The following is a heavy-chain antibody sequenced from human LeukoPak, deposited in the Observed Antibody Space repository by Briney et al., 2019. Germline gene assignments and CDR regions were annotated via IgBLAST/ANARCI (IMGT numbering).Heavy chain of an antibody. CDR1: GFTFSSYA. Sequence: GGSLRLSCAASGFTFSSYAMSWVRQAPGKWLEWVSAISGSGGSTYYADSVKGRFTISRDNSKNTLYLQMNSLRAEDTAVYYCAKDQLLVPHAFDIWGQGTMVTVSS. CDR3: AKDQLLVPHAFDI. V-gene: IGHV3-23*01. D-gene: IGHD6-19*01. CDR2: ISGSGGST. J-gene: IGHJ3*02.